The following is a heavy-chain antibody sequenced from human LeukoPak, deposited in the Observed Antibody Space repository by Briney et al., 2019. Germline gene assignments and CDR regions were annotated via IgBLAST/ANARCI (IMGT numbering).Heavy chain of an antibody. Sequence: SETLSLTCAVYGGSFSGYYWSWIRQPPGKGLEWIGEINHSGSTNYNPSLKSRVTISVDTSKNQFSLKLSSVAAADTAVYYCARVEISSTSSDYFDYWGQGTLVTVSS. CDR2: INHSGST. CDR1: GGSFSGYY. V-gene: IGHV4-34*01. CDR3: ARVEISSTSSDYFDY. J-gene: IGHJ4*02. D-gene: IGHD2-2*01.